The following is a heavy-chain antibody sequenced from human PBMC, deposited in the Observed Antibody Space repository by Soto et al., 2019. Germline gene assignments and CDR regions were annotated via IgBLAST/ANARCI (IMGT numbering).Heavy chain of an antibody. CDR2: IIPILGTA. V-gene: IGHV1-69*13. J-gene: IGHJ5*02. CDR1: GGTFSSYA. Sequence: SVKVSCKASGGTFSSYAISWVRQAPGQGLEWMGGIIPILGTANYAQKFQGRVTITADESTSTAYMELSSLRSEDTAVYYCAREKGIYYDSSGYTPVNWFDPWGQGTLVTVSS. CDR3: AREKGIYYDSSGYTPVNWFDP. D-gene: IGHD3-22*01.